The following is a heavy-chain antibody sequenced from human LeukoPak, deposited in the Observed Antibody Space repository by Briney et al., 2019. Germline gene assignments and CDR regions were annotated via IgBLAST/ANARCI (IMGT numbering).Heavy chain of an antibody. Sequence: GGSLKLSCAASGFTFSGFYMHWVRQASGKGREGVGLIRSKPNSYTTVYAASVQGRFTISRDDSKHTAYLQMNSLKAEDTAVYYCTRQDCSGGSCSYVDYWGQGTLVTVSS. V-gene: IGHV3-73*01. D-gene: IGHD2-15*01. CDR1: GFTFSGFY. CDR2: IRSKPNSYTT. J-gene: IGHJ4*02. CDR3: TRQDCSGGSCSYVDY.